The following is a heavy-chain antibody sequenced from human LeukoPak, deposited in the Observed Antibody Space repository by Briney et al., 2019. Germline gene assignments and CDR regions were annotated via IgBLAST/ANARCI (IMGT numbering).Heavy chain of an antibody. CDR2: ISYDGSNK. CDR3: ARDQGGGGNYGMDV. D-gene: IGHD2-15*01. J-gene: IGHJ6*02. V-gene: IGHV3-30-3*01. Sequence: GGSLRLSCAASGFTFSSYAMHWVRQAPGKGLEGVAVISYDGSNKYYADSVKGRFTISRDNSKNTLYLQMNSLRAEDTAVYYCARDQGGGGNYGMDVWGQGSTVTVTS. CDR1: GFTFSSYA.